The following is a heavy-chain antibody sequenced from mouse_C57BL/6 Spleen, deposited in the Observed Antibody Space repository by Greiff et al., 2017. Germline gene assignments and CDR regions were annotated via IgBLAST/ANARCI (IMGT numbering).Heavy chain of an antibody. V-gene: IGHV1-52*01. CDR3: ARRGLRSYFDY. Sequence: QVQLQQPGAELVRPGSSVKLSCKASGYTFTSYWMHWVKQRPIQGLEWIGNIDPSDSETHYNQKFKDKATLTVDKSSSTAYMQLSSLTSEDSAVYYCARRGLRSYFDYWGQGTTLTVSS. CDR1: GYTFTSYW. CDR2: IDPSDSET. D-gene: IGHD2-2*01. J-gene: IGHJ2*01.